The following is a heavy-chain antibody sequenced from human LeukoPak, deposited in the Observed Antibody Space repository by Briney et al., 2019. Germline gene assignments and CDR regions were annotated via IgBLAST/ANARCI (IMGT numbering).Heavy chain of an antibody. V-gene: IGHV3-13*05. CDR1: GFTFSSYD. CDR3: ARGGYSSGWGPRYYGMDV. D-gene: IGHD6-19*01. J-gene: IGHJ6*02. CDR2: IGTAGDP. Sequence: GGSLRLSCAASGFTFSSYDMHWVRQAPGKGLEWVSAIGTAGDPYYPGSVKGRFTIPRENAKKSLYLQMNSLRAGDTAVYYCARGGYSSGWGPRYYGMDVWGQGTTVTVSS.